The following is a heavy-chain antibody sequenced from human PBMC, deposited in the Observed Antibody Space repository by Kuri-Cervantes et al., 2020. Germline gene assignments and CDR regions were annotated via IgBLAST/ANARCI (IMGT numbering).Heavy chain of an antibody. D-gene: IGHD3-10*01. V-gene: IGHV3-48*04. J-gene: IGHJ5*02. Sequence: GGSLRLSCAASGFTFSSYSMNWVRQAPGKGLEWVSYISSSSSTIYYADSVKGRFTISRDNAKDTLYLEMKSLRVEDTAVYYCARGIRMNRGPVDRWGQGTLVTVSS. CDR3: ARGIRMNRGPVDR. CDR1: GFTFSSYS. CDR2: ISSSSSTI.